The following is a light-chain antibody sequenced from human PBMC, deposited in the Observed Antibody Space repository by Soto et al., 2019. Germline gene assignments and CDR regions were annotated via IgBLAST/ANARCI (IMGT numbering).Light chain of an antibody. CDR1: SSDVGGYNY. CDR3: CSYAGRYTYI. Sequence: QSALTQPRSVSGSPGQSVTISCAGTSSDVGGYNYVSWYQQHPGKAPKLMIYDVSKRPSGVPDRFSGSKSGNTASLTISGLHAEDEAEYYCCSYAGRYTYIFGTGTKLTVL. J-gene: IGLJ1*01. CDR2: DVS. V-gene: IGLV2-11*01.